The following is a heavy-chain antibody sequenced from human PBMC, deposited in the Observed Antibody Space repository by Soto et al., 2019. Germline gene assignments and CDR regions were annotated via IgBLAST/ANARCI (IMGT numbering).Heavy chain of an antibody. Sequence: SQTLSLTCAISGDSVSSNSAAWNWIRQSPSGGLEWLGRTYYRSKWYSVSAVSVKSRATIKPDTSKNQFSLQLNSVTPEVSVVYYCARGGSSWYVGDYWGQGTLVTVXS. J-gene: IGHJ4*02. CDR2: TYYRSKWYS. CDR3: ARGGSSWYVGDY. D-gene: IGHD6-13*01. V-gene: IGHV6-1*01. CDR1: GDSVSSNSAA.